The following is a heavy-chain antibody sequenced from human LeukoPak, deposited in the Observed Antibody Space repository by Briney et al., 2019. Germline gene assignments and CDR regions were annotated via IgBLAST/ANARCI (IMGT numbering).Heavy chain of an antibody. CDR2: ISGSGDNS. CDR3: AKTGTPWYYFDY. Sequence: GGSLRLSCAASGFTFSNYGMSWVRQAPGKGLEWVSTISGSGDNSYYADSVRGRFTVSRDNSKNTLYLQMSSLRAEDTAVYYCAKTGTPWYYFDYWGQGTLVTVSS. CDR1: GFTFSNYG. J-gene: IGHJ4*02. V-gene: IGHV3-23*01. D-gene: IGHD6-13*01.